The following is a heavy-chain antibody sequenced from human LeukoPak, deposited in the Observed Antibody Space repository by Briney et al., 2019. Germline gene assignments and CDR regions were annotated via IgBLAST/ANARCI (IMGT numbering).Heavy chain of an antibody. Sequence: PGRPLRLSCAASGFTFSSYAMHWVRQAPGKGLEWVGRIKSKTDGGTTDYAAPVKGRFTISRDDSKNTLYLQMNSLKTEDTAVYYCTTQVRTVAGTKVDYWGQGTLVTVSS. D-gene: IGHD6-19*01. V-gene: IGHV3-15*01. CDR1: GFTFSSYA. J-gene: IGHJ4*02. CDR2: IKSKTDGGTT. CDR3: TTQVRTVAGTKVDY.